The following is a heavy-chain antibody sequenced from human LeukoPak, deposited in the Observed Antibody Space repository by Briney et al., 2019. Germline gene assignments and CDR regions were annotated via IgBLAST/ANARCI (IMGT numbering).Heavy chain of an antibody. CDR2: ISHDGNDK. CDR1: GFSFGSNV. J-gene: IGHJ4*02. Sequence: PGGSLRLSRAASGFSFGSNVMHWVRQAPGKGLEWVAQISHDGNDKYYADSVKGRFTISRDNSKNTLFLQLDSLRAEDTAVYFCAKVGIGYYYPFDYWGQGTLVTVSS. CDR3: AKVGIGYYYPFDY. D-gene: IGHD3-22*01. V-gene: IGHV3-30*18.